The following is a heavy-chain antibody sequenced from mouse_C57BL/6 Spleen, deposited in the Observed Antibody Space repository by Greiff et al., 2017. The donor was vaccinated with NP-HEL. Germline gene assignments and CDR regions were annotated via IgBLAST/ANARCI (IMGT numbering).Heavy chain of an antibody. Sequence: VQLQQPGTELVKPGASVKLSCKASGYTFTSYWMHWVKQRPGQGLEWIGMIHPNSGTTNYNEKFKNKATLTVDKSASTAYMQRSSLTSEDSAVYYCARQGYDYDVGCAMDYWGQGTSVTVSS. CDR3: ARQGYDYDVGCAMDY. J-gene: IGHJ4*01. CDR2: IHPNSGTT. V-gene: IGHV1-64*01. CDR1: GYTFTSYW. D-gene: IGHD2-4*01.